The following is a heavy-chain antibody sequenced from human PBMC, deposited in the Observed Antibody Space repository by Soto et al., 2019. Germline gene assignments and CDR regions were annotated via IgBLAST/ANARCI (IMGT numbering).Heavy chain of an antibody. D-gene: IGHD2-15*01. CDR3: ARDHCSGGSCYPGKWFDP. CDR2: ISAYNGNT. V-gene: IGHV1-18*01. CDR1: GYTFTSYG. J-gene: IGHJ5*02. Sequence: ASVKVSCKASGYTFTSYGISWVRQAPGQGLEWMGWISAYNGNTNYAQKLQGRVTMTTDTSTSTAYMELRSLRSDDTAVYYCARDHCSGGSCYPGKWFDPWGQGTLVTAPQ.